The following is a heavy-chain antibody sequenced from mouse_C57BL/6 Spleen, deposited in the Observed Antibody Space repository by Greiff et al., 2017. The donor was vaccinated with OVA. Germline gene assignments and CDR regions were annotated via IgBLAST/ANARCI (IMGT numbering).Heavy chain of an antibody. CDR2: IYPGSGST. J-gene: IGHJ2*01. CDR1: GYTFTSYW. CDR3: ARRNAYYGSSYPDY. V-gene: IGHV1-55*01. Sequence: VQLQQPGAELVKPGASVKMSCKASGYTFTSYWITWVKQRPGQGLEWIGDIYPGSGSTNYNEKFKSKATLTVDTSSSTAYMQLSSLTSEDSAVYYCARRNAYYGSSYPDYWGQGTTLTVSS. D-gene: IGHD1-1*01.